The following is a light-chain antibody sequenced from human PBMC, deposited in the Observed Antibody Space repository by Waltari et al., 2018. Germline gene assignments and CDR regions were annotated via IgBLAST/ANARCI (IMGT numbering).Light chain of an antibody. CDR2: DDS. CDR1: DIGSKS. Sequence: SYVLTQPPSVSVAPGKSAKITCGGNDIGSKSVHWYQQKPGQVPGLVVHDDSGRPSGIPERFSGSNSGNTATLTITRVEVGDEADYYCQVWDRSTDHSIFGGGTELTVL. V-gene: IGLV3-21*03. J-gene: IGLJ2*01. CDR3: QVWDRSTDHSI.